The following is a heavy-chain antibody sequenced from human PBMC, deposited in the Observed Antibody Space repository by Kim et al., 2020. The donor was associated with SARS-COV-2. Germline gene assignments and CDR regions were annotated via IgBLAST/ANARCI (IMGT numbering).Heavy chain of an antibody. D-gene: IGHD3-10*01. CDR2: IKQDGSEK. CDR1: GFTFSSYW. Sequence: GGSLRLSCAASGFTFSSYWMSWVRQAPGKGLEWVANIKQDGSEKYYVDSVKGRFTISRDNAKNSLYLQMNSLRAEDTAVYYCASLITMVRGVINWVDYWGQGTLVTVSS. CDR3: ASLITMVRGVINWVDY. V-gene: IGHV3-7*03. J-gene: IGHJ4*02.